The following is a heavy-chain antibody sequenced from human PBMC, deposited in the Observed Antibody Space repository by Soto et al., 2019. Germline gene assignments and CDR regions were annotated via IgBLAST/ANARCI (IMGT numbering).Heavy chain of an antibody. CDR2: IYYSGST. V-gene: IGHV4-59*01. Sequence: SETLSLTCTVSGGSISSYYWSWIRQPPGKGLEWIGYIYYSGSTNYNPSLKSRVTISVDTSKNQFSLKLSSVTAADTAIYYCARRFATTEWFDPWGQGTLVTVSS. J-gene: IGHJ5*01. D-gene: IGHD1-1*01. CDR1: GGSISSYY. CDR3: ARRFATTEWFDP.